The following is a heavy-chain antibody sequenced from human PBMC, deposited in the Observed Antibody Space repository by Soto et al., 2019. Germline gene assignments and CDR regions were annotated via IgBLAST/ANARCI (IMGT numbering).Heavy chain of an antibody. J-gene: IGHJ4*02. V-gene: IGHV1-2*02. CDR3: ARQLAYCGGDCFTEPVDY. CDR2: INPNSGDT. CDR1: GYTFTSYY. Sequence: QAQLVQSGAEVKKPGASVKVSCEASGYTFTSYYMHWVRQAPGQGLEWMGWINPNSGDTKYAQKFRGRVTMTRDTSITTAYMEVKMLTSDDTAVYYFARQLAYCGGDCFTEPVDYWGQGTLVTVSS. D-gene: IGHD2-21*02.